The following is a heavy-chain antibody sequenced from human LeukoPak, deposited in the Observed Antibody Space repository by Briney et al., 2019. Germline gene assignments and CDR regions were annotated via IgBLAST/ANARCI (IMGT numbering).Heavy chain of an antibody. CDR1: GYSISSGYY. CDR3: ARGTSLGY. V-gene: IGHV4-38-2*02. D-gene: IGHD7-27*01. CDR2: IYHSGST. J-gene: IGHJ4*02. Sequence: SETLSLTCTVSGYSISSGYYWGWIRQPPGKGLEWIGRIYHSGSTYYNPSLKIRLPISVDPSTTKFSPKLNSVTAADTAVYYCARGTSLGYWGQGTLVTVSS.